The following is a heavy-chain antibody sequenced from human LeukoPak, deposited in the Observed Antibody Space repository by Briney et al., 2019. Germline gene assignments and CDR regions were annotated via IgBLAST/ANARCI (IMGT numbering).Heavy chain of an antibody. D-gene: IGHD5-18*01. Sequence: PGGSLRLSCAASGFTFSSYGMHWVRQAPGTGLEWVAVIWYDGSNKYYADSVKGRFTISRDNSKNTLYLQMNSLRAEDTAVYYCAAVRGYSYGQFDYWGQGTLVTVSS. J-gene: IGHJ4*02. CDR1: GFTFSSYG. CDR2: IWYDGSNK. CDR3: AAVRGYSYGQFDY. V-gene: IGHV3-33*01.